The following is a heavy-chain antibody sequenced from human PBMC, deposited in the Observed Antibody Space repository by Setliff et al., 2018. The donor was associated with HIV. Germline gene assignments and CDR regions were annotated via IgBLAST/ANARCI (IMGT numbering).Heavy chain of an antibody. D-gene: IGHD3-10*01. V-gene: IGHV3-64*02. J-gene: IGHJ4*02. CDR2: ISTNGGST. Sequence: LRLSCAASGFTFSNYALHWVRQAPGKGLEYVSGISTNGGSTYYADSVKGRFTISRDNSKNTLYLQMGSLRTEDMAVYYCARDGNLIRGHGYFDYWGQGTLVTVSS. CDR1: GFTFSNYA. CDR3: ARDGNLIRGHGYFDY.